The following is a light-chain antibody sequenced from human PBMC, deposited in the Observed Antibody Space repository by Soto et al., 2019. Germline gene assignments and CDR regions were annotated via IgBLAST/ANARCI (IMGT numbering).Light chain of an antibody. V-gene: IGLV7-43*01. CDR3: LLYYGGSLL. CDR1: SGAVTSGSY. J-gene: IGLJ3*02. Sequence: QAVVTQEPSLTVSPGGTVTLTCACSSGAVTSGSYPNWFQQKPGQAPRPLIHSTRNKYSSTPARFSGSLLGGKAALTVSGVQPDDEADYYCLLYYGGSLLFGGGTKLTVL. CDR2: STR.